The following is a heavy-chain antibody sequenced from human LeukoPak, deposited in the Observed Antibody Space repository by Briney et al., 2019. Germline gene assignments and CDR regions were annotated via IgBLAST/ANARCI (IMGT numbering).Heavy chain of an antibody. Sequence: GGSLRLSCAASGFTFSSYGMHWVRQAPGKGLEWVAFIRYDGSNKYYADSVKGRFTISRDNFKNTLYLQMNSLRADDTAVYYCARDGRYNYYYYMDVWGKGTTVTVSS. V-gene: IGHV3-30*02. CDR2: IRYDGSNK. D-gene: IGHD3-9*01. CDR3: ARDGRYNYYYYMDV. CDR1: GFTFSSYG. J-gene: IGHJ6*03.